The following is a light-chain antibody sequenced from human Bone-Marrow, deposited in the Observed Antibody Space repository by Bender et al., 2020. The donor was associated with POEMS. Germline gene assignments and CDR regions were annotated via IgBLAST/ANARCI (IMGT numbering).Light chain of an antibody. CDR2: EVS. V-gene: IGLV2-8*01. Sequence: QSVLTQPPSASGSPGQSVTITCTGTSSDIGSHNYVSWYQQFPGEAPKLIISEVSRRPSGVPYRFTAYKSDNTASLVVSGLQPEDEADYYCSAYAGGNTVLFGGGTKLTVL. CDR3: SAYAGGNTVL. CDR1: SSDIGSHNY. J-gene: IGLJ2*01.